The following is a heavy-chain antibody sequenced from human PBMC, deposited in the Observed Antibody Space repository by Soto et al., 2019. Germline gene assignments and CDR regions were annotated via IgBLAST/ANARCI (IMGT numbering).Heavy chain of an antibody. CDR2: INHSGST. Sequence: SETLSLTCAVYGGSFSGYYWSWIRQPPGKGLEWIGEINHSGSTNYNPSLKSRVTISVETSKTQFSLKLSSVTAADTAVYYCARRGGGGXPYYFDYWGQGTLVTVSS. D-gene: IGHD3-16*01. CDR1: GGSFSGYY. V-gene: IGHV4-34*01. CDR3: ARRGGGGXPYYFDY. J-gene: IGHJ4*02.